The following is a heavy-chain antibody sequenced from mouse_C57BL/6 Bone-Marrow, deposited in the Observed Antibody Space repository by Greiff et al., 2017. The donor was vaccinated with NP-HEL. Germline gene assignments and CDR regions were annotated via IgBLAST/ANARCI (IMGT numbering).Heavy chain of an antibody. CDR2: ISSGSSTI. V-gene: IGHV5-17*01. CDR1: GFTFSDYG. CDR3: ASYYGSRPYAMDY. D-gene: IGHD1-1*01. Sequence: EVKLVESGGGLVKPGGSLKLSCAASGFTFSDYGMHWVRQAPEKGLEWVAYISSGSSTIYYADTVKGRFTISRDNATNTLVLHMTSLRSEDTAMYYCASYYGSRPYAMDYWGQGTSVTVSS. J-gene: IGHJ4*01.